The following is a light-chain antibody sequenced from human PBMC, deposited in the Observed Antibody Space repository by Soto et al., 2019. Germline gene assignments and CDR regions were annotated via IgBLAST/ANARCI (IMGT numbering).Light chain of an antibody. V-gene: IGKV3D-15*01. Sequence: VMTQSPYTLSVSPGERATLSCRASDTVSSNLAWYQQKPGQAPRLLIYAASTRATGIPARFIGNGSGTEFTLTISSLQSEDFAVYYCQQYNNWWTFGQGTKVDIK. CDR1: DTVSSN. J-gene: IGKJ1*01. CDR3: QQYNNWWT. CDR2: AAS.